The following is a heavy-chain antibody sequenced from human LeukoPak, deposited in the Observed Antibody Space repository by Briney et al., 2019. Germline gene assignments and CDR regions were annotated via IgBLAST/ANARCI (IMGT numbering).Heavy chain of an antibody. CDR2: IYYSGST. CDR3: ARVGILRFPSNWLDP. D-gene: IGHD3-3*01. J-gene: IGHJ5*02. CDR1: GDSISSYY. V-gene: IGHV4-59*01. Sequence: KSSETLSLTCTVSGDSISSYYWSWIRQPPGKGLEWIGYIYYSGSTRYNPSLKSRVTISVDTSKNQFSLKLSSVTAADTAVYYCARVGILRFPSNWLDPWGQGTLVTVSS.